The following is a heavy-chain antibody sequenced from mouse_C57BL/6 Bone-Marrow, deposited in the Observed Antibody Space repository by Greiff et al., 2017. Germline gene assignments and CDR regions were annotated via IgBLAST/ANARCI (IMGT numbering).Heavy chain of an antibody. D-gene: IGHD1-1*01. Sequence: VQLQQPGAELVKPGASVKLSCKASGYTFTSYWMQWVKQRPGQGLEWIGEIDPSDSSTNYNQRFKGKATLTVDTSSSTAYMQLSSLTSEDSAVYYCARGGVITRDWGQGTLVTVSA. V-gene: IGHV1-50*01. CDR2: IDPSDSST. CDR1: GYTFTSYW. J-gene: IGHJ3*01. CDR3: ARGGVITRD.